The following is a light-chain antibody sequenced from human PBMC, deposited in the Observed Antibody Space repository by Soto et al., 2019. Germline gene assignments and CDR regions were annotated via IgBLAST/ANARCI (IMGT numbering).Light chain of an antibody. V-gene: IGLV1-47*01. CDR2: RNN. CDR3: GAWDDSLSAWV. Sequence: QSVLTQPPSASGTPGQRVTISCSGSSSNIGSNTVNWYQQLPGTAPKLLIYRNNRRPSGVPDRFSAYKSGTSASLAISGLRSEDEAVYYCGAWDDSLSAWVFGGGTKLTVL. J-gene: IGLJ3*02. CDR1: SSNIGSNT.